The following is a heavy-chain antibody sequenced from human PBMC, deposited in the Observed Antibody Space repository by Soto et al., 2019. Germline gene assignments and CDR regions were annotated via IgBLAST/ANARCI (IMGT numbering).Heavy chain of an antibody. Sequence: QVQLQESGPGLVKSSQTLSLTCTVSGGSISSDGNYWSWIRQHPGKGLEWIGYIYYSGSTYYNPSLKSRVTISVDTSKNQYTLQLNSVTAADTAVYYCARARMVRGIIYYYGMDVWGQGTTVTVSS. CDR1: GGSISSDGNY. CDR2: IYYSGST. J-gene: IGHJ6*02. V-gene: IGHV4-31*03. CDR3: ARARMVRGIIYYYGMDV. D-gene: IGHD3-10*01.